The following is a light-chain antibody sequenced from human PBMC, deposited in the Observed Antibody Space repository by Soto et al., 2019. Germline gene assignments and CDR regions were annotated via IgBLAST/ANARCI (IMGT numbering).Light chain of an antibody. J-gene: IGLJ2*01. CDR1: SSDAGGYNY. CDR2: DVS. CDR3: SPYTSSNTDVV. V-gene: IGLV2-14*01. Sequence: QSALTQPASVPGSPGQSITISCTGTSSDAGGYNYVSWYQQHPGKAPKLMIYDVSNRPSGVSNRFSGSKSGNTASLTISGLQDEHEADYYCSPYTSSNTDVVFGGGTKLTVL.